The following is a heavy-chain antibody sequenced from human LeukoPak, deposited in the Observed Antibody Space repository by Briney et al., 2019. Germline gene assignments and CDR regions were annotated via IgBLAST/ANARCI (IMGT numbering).Heavy chain of an antibody. CDR1: GGPFSGYY. Sequence: PSETLSLTCAVSGGPFSGYYWTWFRQSPGKGLEWIGEINDSGGTHNNPVLRSRVTISVDTTNSHFPLKLTALTAAETGAYYYGKPGGFFLYYMDVWGKGTTVTVSS. CDR2: INDSGGT. V-gene: IGHV4-34*01. J-gene: IGHJ6*03. CDR3: GKPGGFFLYYMDV. D-gene: IGHD1-14*01.